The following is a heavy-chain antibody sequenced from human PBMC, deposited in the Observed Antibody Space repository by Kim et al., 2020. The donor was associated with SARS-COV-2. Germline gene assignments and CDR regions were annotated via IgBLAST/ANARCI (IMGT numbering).Heavy chain of an antibody. J-gene: IGHJ6*02. CDR2: INQSGSF. Sequence: SETLSLTCAVYGGSFSGYHWSWIRQPPGKGLEWIGEINQSGSFTHNPSLKSRVTISIDTSKNQFSLKVTSVTAADTGSYFCARGRAGVVPSPILGLGPHYHYLNLDGWGHGTTVPVSS. CDR1: GGSFSGYH. CDR3: ARGRAGVVPSPILGLGPHYHYLNLDG. V-gene: IGHV4-34*01. D-gene: IGHD3-10*01.